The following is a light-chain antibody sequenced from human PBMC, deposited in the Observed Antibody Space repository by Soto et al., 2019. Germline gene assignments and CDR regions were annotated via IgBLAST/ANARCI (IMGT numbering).Light chain of an antibody. CDR2: AAS. CDR3: QQRYSNPLA. J-gene: IGKJ3*01. CDR1: QSIRSY. Sequence: DSQMTQSPSSLSASVGDRFTITSRAIQSIRSYLNWYEQKAGKAPKLLIYAASSLQSGVPSRFSGSGSGTDFTLTISSLQPEDFETYYCQQRYSNPLAFGPGTKVDIK. V-gene: IGKV1-39*01.